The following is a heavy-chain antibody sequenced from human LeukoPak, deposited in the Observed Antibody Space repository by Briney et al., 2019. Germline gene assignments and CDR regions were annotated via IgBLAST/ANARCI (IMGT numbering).Heavy chain of an antibody. J-gene: IGHJ4*02. V-gene: IGHV3-33*01. CDR2: IWYDGSDK. CDR3: ARKYFDNSGYGYFDY. CDR1: GFTFSSYG. Sequence: GGSLRLSCAASGFTFSSYGMHWVRQAPGKGLERVAVIWYDGSDKYYADSVKGRFTISRDNSKNTLYLQMNSLRAEDTAVYYCARKYFDNSGYGYFDYWGQGTLVTVSS. D-gene: IGHD3-22*01.